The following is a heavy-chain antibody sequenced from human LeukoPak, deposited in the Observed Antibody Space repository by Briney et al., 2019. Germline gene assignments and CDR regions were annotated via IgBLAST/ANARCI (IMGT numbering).Heavy chain of an antibody. V-gene: IGHV3-43*02. J-gene: IGHJ4*02. Sequence: GGSLRLSCAASGFTFDDYAMHWVRQAPGKGLEWVSLISGDGGSTYYADSVKGRFTISRDNAKNSLYLQMNSLRAEDTALYYCARDPGSPRYCSSTSCYLYYWGQGTLVTVSS. D-gene: IGHD2-2*01. CDR2: ISGDGGST. CDR3: ARDPGSPRYCSSTSCYLYY. CDR1: GFTFDDYA.